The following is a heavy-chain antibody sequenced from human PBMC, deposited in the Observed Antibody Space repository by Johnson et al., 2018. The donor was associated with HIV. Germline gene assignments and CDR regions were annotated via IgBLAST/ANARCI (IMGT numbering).Heavy chain of an antibody. J-gene: IGHJ3*02. D-gene: IGHD3-16*01. CDR1: GFTFSSYA. CDR2: IYSGGST. CDR3: AREGGDAFDI. V-gene: IGHV3-66*01. Sequence: EVQLVESGGGLVQPGGSLRLSCAVSGFTFSSYAMSWVRQAPGKGLEWVSVIYSGGSTYYADSVKGRFTISRDNSKNTLYLQMNSLRAEDTAVYYCAREGGDAFDIWGQGTMVTVSS.